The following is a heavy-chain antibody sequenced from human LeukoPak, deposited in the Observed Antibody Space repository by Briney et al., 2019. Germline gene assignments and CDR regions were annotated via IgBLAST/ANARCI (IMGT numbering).Heavy chain of an antibody. Sequence: SETLSLTCNVSGDSISNYYWGWIRQPPGKGLEWIGYIYYSGSTNYNPSLKSRVTISVDTSKNQFSLKLSSVTAADTAVYYCARVVRSSRGYYMDVWGKGTTVTVSS. V-gene: IGHV4-59*01. J-gene: IGHJ6*03. CDR1: GDSISNYY. D-gene: IGHD3-10*02. CDR2: IYYSGST. CDR3: ARVVRSSRGYYMDV.